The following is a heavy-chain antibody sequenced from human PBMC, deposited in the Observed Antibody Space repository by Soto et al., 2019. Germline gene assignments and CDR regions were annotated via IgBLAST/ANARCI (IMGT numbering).Heavy chain of an antibody. CDR3: AKVLSKNYYYPFDF. Sequence: EVHLLESGGGLVQRGGSLSLFFTASGFTFSNYAMTGVRKAQGKGRKWVSTISGGSSVTYYGDSVKGRFTISRDNAKKTLFLQLNRLSAEDTATYYCAKVLSKNYYYPFDFWGQGTQVTVSS. V-gene: IGHV3-23*01. CDR2: ISGGSSVT. J-gene: IGHJ4*02. CDR1: GFTFSNYA. D-gene: IGHD3-10*01.